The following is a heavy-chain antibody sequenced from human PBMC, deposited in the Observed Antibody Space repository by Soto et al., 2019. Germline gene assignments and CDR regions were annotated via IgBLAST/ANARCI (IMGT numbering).Heavy chain of an antibody. Sequence: QVHLVQSGAEVKKPGASVKVSCKTSGYTFTRYGISWVRQAPGQGLAWMGWISGYDGRTNFAQKIQDRVTMTTDTSTSTVYMELRSLSSDDTAVYYCAREGDVPYYYYGVDVWGQGTTVTLSS. CDR1: GYTFTRYG. CDR3: AREGDVPYYYYGVDV. CDR2: ISGYDGRT. J-gene: IGHJ6*02. V-gene: IGHV1-18*01. D-gene: IGHD2-21*02.